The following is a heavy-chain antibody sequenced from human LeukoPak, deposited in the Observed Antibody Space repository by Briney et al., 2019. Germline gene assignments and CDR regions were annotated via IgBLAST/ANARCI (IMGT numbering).Heavy chain of an antibody. CDR1: GYTFTNYG. CDR2: ISAYNGNT. J-gene: IGHJ4*02. Sequence: ASVKVSCKASGYTFTNYGISWVRQAPGQGLEWMGWISAYNGNTNYAQNLQGRVTMTTDTSTSTAYMEVRSLRSDDTAVYYCARKRESAVYLETCDYWGQGTLVTVSS. CDR3: ARKRESAVYLETCDY. D-gene: IGHD1-20*01. V-gene: IGHV1-18*01.